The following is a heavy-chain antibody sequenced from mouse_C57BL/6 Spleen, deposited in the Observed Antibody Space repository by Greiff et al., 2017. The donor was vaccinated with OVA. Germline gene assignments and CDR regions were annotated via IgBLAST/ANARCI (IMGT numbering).Heavy chain of an antibody. D-gene: IGHD1-1*01. CDR2: IDPENGDT. V-gene: IGHV14-4*01. Sequence: EVKLQQSGAELVRPGASVKLSCTASGFNIKDDYMHWVKQRPEQGLEWIGWIDPENGDTEYASKFQGKATITADTSSNTAYLQLSSLTSEDTAVYYCTLYGSSSGFAYWGQGTLVTVSA. CDR3: TLYGSSSGFAY. J-gene: IGHJ3*01. CDR1: GFNIKDDY.